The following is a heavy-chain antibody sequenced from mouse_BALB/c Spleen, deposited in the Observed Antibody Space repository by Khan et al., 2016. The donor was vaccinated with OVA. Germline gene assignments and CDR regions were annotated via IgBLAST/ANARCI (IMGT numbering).Heavy chain of an antibody. CDR2: INPYNGAT. J-gene: IGHJ2*01. D-gene: IGHD4-1*01. Sequence: VRLQQSGPELVKPGTSVKMSCKASGYRITSYLIHWVKQMPGQGLEWIGYINPYNGATKYNEKFKDKATLTSDKSSNTAYMELSSLTSEDSAVYYCARGNWQSYYFDFWGQGTTLTVSS. V-gene: IGHV1S136*01. CDR1: GYRITSYL. CDR3: ARGNWQSYYFDF.